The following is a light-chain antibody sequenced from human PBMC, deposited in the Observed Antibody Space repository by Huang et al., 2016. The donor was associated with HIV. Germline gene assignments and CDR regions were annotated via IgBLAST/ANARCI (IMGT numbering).Light chain of an antibody. V-gene: IGKV3-15*01. CDR2: GAS. Sequence: EIEMKQSPAILSVSPGERATLSCRASQSVNSDLAWYLQKPGQAPRLLIYGASTRAIGIPAKFNGTGSGTEFSLSISNLQSDDFGVYYCQQYNDWPPLTFGGGTKVEI. CDR1: QSVNSD. J-gene: IGKJ4*01. CDR3: QQYNDWPPLT.